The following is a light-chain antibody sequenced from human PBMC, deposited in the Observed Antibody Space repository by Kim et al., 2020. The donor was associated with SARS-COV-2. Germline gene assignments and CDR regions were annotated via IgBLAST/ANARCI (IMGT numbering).Light chain of an antibody. V-gene: IGLV1-51*01. Sequence: GQRVTISCSGSSSNIGTTYVSWYQQLPGRAPKLLIYDNNKRPAGIPDRFSGSTSGTSATLGITGLQPGDEADYYCGTWDSSLTVGVFGGGTQLTVL. CDR1: SSNIGTTY. CDR3: GTWDSSLTVGV. J-gene: IGLJ3*02. CDR2: DNN.